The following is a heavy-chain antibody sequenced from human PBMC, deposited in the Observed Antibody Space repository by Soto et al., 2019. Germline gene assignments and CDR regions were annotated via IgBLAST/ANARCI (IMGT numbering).Heavy chain of an antibody. Sequence: QVQLVQSGAEVKKPGASVKVSCKASGYTFTSYGISWVRQAPGQGLEWMGWISAYNGNTNYAQKLQGRVTMTTDTSTSTAYVELRSLRSDDTAVYYCARPDYSSSGWYQFDYWGQGTLVTVSS. V-gene: IGHV1-18*01. J-gene: IGHJ4*02. CDR3: ARPDYSSSGWYQFDY. CDR2: ISAYNGNT. CDR1: GYTFTSYG. D-gene: IGHD6-19*01.